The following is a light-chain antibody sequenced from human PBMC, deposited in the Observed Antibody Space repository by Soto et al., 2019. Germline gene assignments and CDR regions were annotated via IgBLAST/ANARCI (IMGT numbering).Light chain of an antibody. Sequence: QSALTQPASVSGSPGQSITISCTGTSSDVGGYNHVSWYQQDPGKAPKLMIYDVSDRPSGVSNRFSGSKSGNTASLTISGLQAEDEADYYCQSYDSSTDVVFGGGTKLTVL. V-gene: IGLV2-14*01. J-gene: IGLJ2*01. CDR1: SSDVGGYNH. CDR2: DVS. CDR3: QSYDSSTDVV.